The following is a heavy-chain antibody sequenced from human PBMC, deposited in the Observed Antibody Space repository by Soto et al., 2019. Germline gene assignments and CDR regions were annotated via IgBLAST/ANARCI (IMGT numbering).Heavy chain of an antibody. J-gene: IGHJ4*02. CDR3: AKGRAFGGAFDD. V-gene: IGHV3-23*01. CDR1: GFTFDSYA. CDR2: ITGNGVNT. D-gene: IGHD3-16*01. Sequence: EVQLLESGGKLVQSGGSLRLSCAASGFTFDSYAMNWVRQAPGKGLEWVSVITGNGVNTYYADSVEGRFTVSRDNSKDTLYLEMSSLRVEDTAIDFCAKGRAFGGAFDDWGQGTLVTVSS.